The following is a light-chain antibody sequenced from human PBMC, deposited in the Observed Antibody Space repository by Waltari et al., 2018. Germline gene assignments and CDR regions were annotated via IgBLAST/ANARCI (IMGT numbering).Light chain of an antibody. CDR2: AAS. J-gene: IGKJ2*01. Sequence: DVQMTQSPSTLSASVGDRVTITCRASQSVTNHLNWYQQKPGTPPKLLVYAASLLHSGVSSRFSGSGSGTDFTLTISGRRPEDFATYYCQQSYMTPYTFGQGTKV. V-gene: IGKV1-39*01. CDR1: QSVTNH. CDR3: QQSYMTPYT.